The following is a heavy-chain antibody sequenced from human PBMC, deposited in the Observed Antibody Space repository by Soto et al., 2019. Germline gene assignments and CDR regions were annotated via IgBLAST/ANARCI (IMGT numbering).Heavy chain of an antibody. Sequence: VGSLRLSCAASGFTFSSYGMHWVRQAPGKGLEWVAVIWYDGSNKYYADSVKGRFTISRDNSKNTLYLQMNSLRAEDTAVYYCARDYRLPRDYYYGMDVWGQGTTVTVSS. D-gene: IGHD3-16*02. V-gene: IGHV3-33*01. CDR1: GFTFSSYG. CDR2: IWYDGSNK. J-gene: IGHJ6*02. CDR3: ARDYRLPRDYYYGMDV.